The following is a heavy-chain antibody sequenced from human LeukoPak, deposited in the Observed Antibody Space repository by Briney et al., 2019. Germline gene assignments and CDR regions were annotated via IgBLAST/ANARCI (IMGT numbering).Heavy chain of an antibody. CDR1: GGSISSGDYY. CDR2: IYYSGST. D-gene: IGHD3-3*01. V-gene: IGHV4-30-2*03. Sequence: PSQTLSLTCTVSGGSISSGDYYWSWIRQPPGKGLEWIGSIYYSGSTYYNPSLKSRVTISVDTSKNQFSLKLSSVTAADTGVYYCASATYYDFWSAISPRDAFDIWGQGTMVTVSS. CDR3: ASATYYDFWSAISPRDAFDI. J-gene: IGHJ3*02.